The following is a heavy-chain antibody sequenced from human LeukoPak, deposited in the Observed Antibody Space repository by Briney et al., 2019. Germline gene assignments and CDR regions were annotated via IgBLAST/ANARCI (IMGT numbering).Heavy chain of an antibody. Sequence: QPGGSLRLSCAASGFTFSDYWMNWVRQAPGKGLEWVANIKRDGSEKYYVDSVKGRFTISRDNTKNSLYLQMNSLRAEDTALYYCAREGRYQLLEGGFDYWGQGALVTVSS. CDR2: IKRDGSEK. J-gene: IGHJ4*02. D-gene: IGHD2-2*01. V-gene: IGHV3-7*01. CDR1: GFTFSDYW. CDR3: AREGRYQLLEGGFDY.